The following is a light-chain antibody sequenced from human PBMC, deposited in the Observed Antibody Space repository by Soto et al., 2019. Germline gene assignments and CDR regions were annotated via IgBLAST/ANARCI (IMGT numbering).Light chain of an antibody. CDR1: QSVNSY. V-gene: IGKV3-11*01. Sequence: EIVLTQSPGTLSLSPGERATLSCRASQSVNSYLAWYQHKPGQSPRLLIYDASTRATGIPARFSGSGSGTDFTLTITSLEPEDFAVYYCQQRSNWPPTFGQGTKVDIK. CDR2: DAS. J-gene: IGKJ1*01. CDR3: QQRSNWPPT.